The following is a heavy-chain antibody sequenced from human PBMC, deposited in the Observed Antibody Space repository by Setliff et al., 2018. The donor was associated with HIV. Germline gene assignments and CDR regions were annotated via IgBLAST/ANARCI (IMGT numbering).Heavy chain of an antibody. J-gene: IGHJ4*02. Sequence: GGSLRLSCAATGFTFSSYAMSWVRQAPGKGLQWVSAMSGSGANAYYADSVKGRFTVSRDNSKNTLYLHMNSLRAEDTAVYHCARELYREWDYWGQGTLFTVSS. CDR1: GFTFSSYA. CDR3: ARELYREWDY. V-gene: IGHV3-23*01. D-gene: IGHD3-16*02. CDR2: MSGSGANA.